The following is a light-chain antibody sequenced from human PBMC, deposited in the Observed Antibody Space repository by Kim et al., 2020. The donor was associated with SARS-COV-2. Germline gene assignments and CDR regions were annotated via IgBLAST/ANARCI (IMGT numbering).Light chain of an antibody. V-gene: IGKV1-5*03. J-gene: IGKJ1*01. Sequence: DIQMTQSPSTLSASVGDRVTITCRASQSISSWLAWYQQKPGKAPNLLIYKASTLESGVPARFSGSGSGTEFTLTISSLQPDDFGTYYCQQYNTHRTFGQGTKVDIK. CDR2: KAS. CDR3: QQYNTHRT. CDR1: QSISSW.